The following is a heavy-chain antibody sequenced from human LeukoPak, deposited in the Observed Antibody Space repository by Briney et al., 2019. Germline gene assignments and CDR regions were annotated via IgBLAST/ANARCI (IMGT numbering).Heavy chain of an antibody. CDR2: ISGSGGST. V-gene: IGHV3-23*01. J-gene: IGHJ3*02. D-gene: IGHD3-10*01. Sequence: GGSLRLSCAASGFTVTGNYMTWVRQAPGKGLEWVSAISGSGGSTYYADSVKGRFTISRDNSKNTLYLQVNSLRAEDTAVYYCAKDQTPMVRDAFDIWGQGTMVTVSS. CDR3: AKDQTPMVRDAFDI. CDR1: GFTVTGNY.